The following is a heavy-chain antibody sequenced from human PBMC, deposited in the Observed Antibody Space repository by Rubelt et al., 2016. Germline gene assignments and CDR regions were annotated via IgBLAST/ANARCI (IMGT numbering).Heavy chain of an antibody. CDR3: ARPGGYSGSYDMDV. CDR2: IYYSGST. J-gene: IGHJ6*02. Sequence: GLEWIGSIYYSGSTYYNPSLKSRVTISVDTSKNQFSLKLSSVTAADTAVYYCARPGGYSGSYDMDVWGQGTTVTVSS. D-gene: IGHD1-26*01. V-gene: IGHV4-39*07.